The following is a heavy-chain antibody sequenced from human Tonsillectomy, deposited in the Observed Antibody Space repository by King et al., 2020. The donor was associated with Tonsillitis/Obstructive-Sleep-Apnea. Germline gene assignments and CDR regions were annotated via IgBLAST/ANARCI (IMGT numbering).Heavy chain of an antibody. CDR1: GGSFSGYY. J-gene: IGHJ6*03. D-gene: IGHD7-27*01. CDR3: ARGPNWGTYYYYYMDV. V-gene: IGHV4-34*01. Sequence: VQLPQWGAGLLKPSETLSLTCAVYGGSFSGYYWSWIRQPPGKGLEWIGEINHSGSTNYNPSLKSRVTISVDTSKNQFSLKLSSVTAADTAVYYCARGPNWGTYYYYYMDVWGKGTTVTVSS. CDR2: INHSGST.